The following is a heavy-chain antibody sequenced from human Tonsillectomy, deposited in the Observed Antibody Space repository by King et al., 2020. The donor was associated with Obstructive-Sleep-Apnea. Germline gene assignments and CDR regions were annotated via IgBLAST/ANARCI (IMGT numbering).Heavy chain of an antibody. CDR1: GGSISSGGYY. CDR3: ARRRGRYGFDP. J-gene: IGHJ5*02. D-gene: IGHD3-9*01. CDR2: IYDSGST. Sequence: QLQESGPGLVKPSQTLSLTCTVSGGSISSGGYYWSWIRQHPGKGLEWIGYIYDSGSTYYNPALKSPVTLSVDTFKNQFSLKLSSLTAADTAVYYCARRRGRYGFDPWGQGTLVTVSS. V-gene: IGHV4-31*01.